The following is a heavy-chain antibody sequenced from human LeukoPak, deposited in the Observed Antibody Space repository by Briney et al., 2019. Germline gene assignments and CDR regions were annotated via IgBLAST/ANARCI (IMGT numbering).Heavy chain of an antibody. D-gene: IGHD3-10*01. J-gene: IGHJ6*02. CDR1: GYTFTSYG. CDR3: ARDGSAADTYYYYGMDV. V-gene: IGHV1-18*01. CDR2: ISAYNGNT. Sequence: ASVKVSCKASGYTFTSYGISWVRQAPGQGLEWMGWISAYNGNTNYAQKLQGRVTMTTDTSTSTAYMELRSLRSDDTAVYYCARDGSAADTYYYYGMDVWGQGTTVTVSS.